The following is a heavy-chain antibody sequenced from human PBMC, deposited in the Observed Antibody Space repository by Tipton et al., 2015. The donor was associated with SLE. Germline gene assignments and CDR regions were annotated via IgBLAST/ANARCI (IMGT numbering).Heavy chain of an antibody. D-gene: IGHD3-10*01. V-gene: IGHV4-39*01. Sequence: TLSLTCTVSGGSISSSSYYWGCIRQPPGKGLEWIGSIYYSGSTYYNPSLKSRVTIFVDMSKNQFSLKLSCVTAADTAVYYCASLWLGELPYNWFDPWGQGTLVTVSS. J-gene: IGHJ5*02. CDR1: GGSISSSSYY. CDR2: IYYSGST. CDR3: ASLWLGELPYNWFDP.